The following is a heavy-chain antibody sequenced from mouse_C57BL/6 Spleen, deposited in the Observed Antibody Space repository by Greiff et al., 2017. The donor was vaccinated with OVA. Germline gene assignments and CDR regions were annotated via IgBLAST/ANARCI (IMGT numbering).Heavy chain of an antibody. J-gene: IGHJ4*01. Sequence: LVESGAELVMPGASVKLSCKASGYTFTSYWMHWVKQRPGQGLEWIGEIDPSDSYTNYNQKFKGKSTLTVDKSSSTAYMQLSSLTSEDSAVYYCARYYGSSLGAMDYWGQGTSVTVSS. CDR3: ARYYGSSLGAMDY. D-gene: IGHD1-1*01. CDR1: GYTFTSYW. V-gene: IGHV1-69*01. CDR2: IDPSDSYT.